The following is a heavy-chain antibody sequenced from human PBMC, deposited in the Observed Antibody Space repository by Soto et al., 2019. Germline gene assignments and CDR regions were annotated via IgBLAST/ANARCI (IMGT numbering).Heavy chain of an antibody. CDR3: ARSLYYYDSSGYYLGGFYY. D-gene: IGHD3-22*01. Sequence: GGSLRLSCAASGFTFSSYGMHWVRQAPGKGLEWVAVIWYDGSNKYYADSVKGRFTISRDNSKNTLYLQMNSLRAEDTAVYYCARSLYYYDSSGYYLGGFYYWGQGTLVTVSS. CDR1: GFTFSSYG. V-gene: IGHV3-33*01. CDR2: IWYDGSNK. J-gene: IGHJ4*02.